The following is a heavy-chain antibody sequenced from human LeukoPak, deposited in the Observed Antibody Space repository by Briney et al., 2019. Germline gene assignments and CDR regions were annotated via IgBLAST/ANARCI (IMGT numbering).Heavy chain of an antibody. CDR3: AKGDTTVVVVAAT. D-gene: IGHD2-15*01. J-gene: IGHJ4*02. CDR2: ISSLSGTI. CDR1: GFTFSSYS. V-gene: IGHV3-48*01. Sequence: GGSLRLSCAASGFTFSSYSMNWVRQAPGEGLEWVSYISSLSGTIYYADSVKGRFTISRDNAKNSLYLQMNSLRAEDTALYYCAKGDTTVVVVAATWGQGTLVTVSS.